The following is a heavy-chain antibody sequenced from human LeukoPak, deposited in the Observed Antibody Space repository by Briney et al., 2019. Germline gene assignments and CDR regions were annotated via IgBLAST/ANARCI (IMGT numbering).Heavy chain of an antibody. Sequence: SETLSLTCTVSGGSISSYYLTWIRQPPGKGLEWIGDIYYRGSTNYNPSLKSRVTTSVDTSKNQFSLKLSSVTAADTAVYYCARGQVFLDFWGQGTLVTVSS. CDR1: GGSISSYY. CDR2: IYYRGST. V-gene: IGHV4-59*01. J-gene: IGHJ4*02. CDR3: ARGQVFLDF.